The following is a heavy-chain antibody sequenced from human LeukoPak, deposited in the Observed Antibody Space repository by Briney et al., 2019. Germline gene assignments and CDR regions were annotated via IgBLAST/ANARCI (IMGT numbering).Heavy chain of an antibody. CDR2: ISAYNGNT. CDR1: GYTFTSYG. Sequence: ASVKVSCKASGYTFTSYGISWVRQAPGQGLEWMGWISAYNGNTNYAQKFQGRVTMTRDTSNNTVYMDLTRLIFDDTAMYYCARDGVFRFEVGDVYYYYMDVWGKGTTVIISS. D-gene: IGHD2-21*02. V-gene: IGHV1-18*01. CDR3: ARDGVFRFEVGDVYYYYMDV. J-gene: IGHJ6*03.